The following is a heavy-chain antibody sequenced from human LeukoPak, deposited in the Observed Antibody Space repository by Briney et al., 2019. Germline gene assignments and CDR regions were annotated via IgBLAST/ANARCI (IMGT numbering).Heavy chain of an antibody. V-gene: IGHV4-31*03. CDR2: IYYSGST. D-gene: IGHD3-22*01. CDR1: GGSISSGGYS. Sequence: SETLSLTCTVSGGSISSGGYSWSWIRQHPGKGLEWIGYIYYSGSTYYNPSLKSRVTISVDTSKNQFSLKLSSVTAADTAVYYCASLSYYYDSSGMPDIWGQGTMVTVSS. CDR3: ASLSYYYDSSGMPDI. J-gene: IGHJ3*02.